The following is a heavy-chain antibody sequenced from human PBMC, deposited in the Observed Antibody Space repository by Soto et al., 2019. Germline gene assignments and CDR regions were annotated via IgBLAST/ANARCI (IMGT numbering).Heavy chain of an antibody. Sequence: KKTWASVKVSCKASGYTFTNYAVHWVRQAPGQRLEWMGWINAGNGNTRYSQKFQGRVTITRDTSARTAYMELSSLRSEDTAVYYCARGHLAVVPVASWYFYMDVWGKGTTVTVSS. D-gene: IGHD2-2*01. CDR2: INAGNGNT. V-gene: IGHV1-3*01. J-gene: IGHJ6*03. CDR3: ARGHLAVVPVASWYFYMDV. CDR1: GYTFTNYA.